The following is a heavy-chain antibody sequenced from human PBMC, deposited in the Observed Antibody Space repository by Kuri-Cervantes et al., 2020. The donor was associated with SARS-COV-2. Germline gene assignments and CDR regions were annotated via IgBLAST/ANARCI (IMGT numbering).Heavy chain of an antibody. J-gene: IGHJ4*02. D-gene: IGHD2-21*01. CDR1: GFNFSRTD. V-gene: IGHV3-30*18. CDR2: ISHDGKNK. CDR3: AKDRVGVQDF. Sequence: LSLTCAASGFNFSRTDMHWVRQAPGKGLEWVAVISHDGKNKKCIASGKGRFTISRDNSQNTLYLHMKSLRSEDTAMYYCAKDRVGVQDFWGQGTLVTVSS.